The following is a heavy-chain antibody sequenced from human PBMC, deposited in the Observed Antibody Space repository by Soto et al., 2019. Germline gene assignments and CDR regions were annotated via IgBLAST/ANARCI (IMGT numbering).Heavy chain of an antibody. CDR2: IYYSGST. CDR1: GGSISSYY. V-gene: IGHV4-59*01. D-gene: IGHD6-13*01. CDR3: ARDTRVSSWSYYFDY. Sequence: SETLSLTCTVSGGSISSYYWSWIRQPPGKGLEWIGYIYYSGSTNYNPSLKSRVAISVDTSKNQFSLKLSSVTAADTAVYYCARDTRVSSWSYYFDYWGQGTLVTVSS. J-gene: IGHJ4*02.